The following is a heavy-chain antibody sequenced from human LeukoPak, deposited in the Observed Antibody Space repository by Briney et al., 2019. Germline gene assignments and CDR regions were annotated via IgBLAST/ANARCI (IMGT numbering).Heavy chain of an antibody. Sequence: PGRSLRLSCAASGFTFSSYGMHWVRQAPGKGLEWVAVIWYDGSNKYYADSVKGRFTISRDNSKNTLYLQMNSLRAEDTAVYYCARLQRGAMVRGVIPKGGAFDIWGQGTMVTVSS. CDR1: GFTFSSYG. D-gene: IGHD3-10*01. CDR2: IWYDGSNK. CDR3: ARLQRGAMVRGVIPKGGAFDI. J-gene: IGHJ3*02. V-gene: IGHV3-33*01.